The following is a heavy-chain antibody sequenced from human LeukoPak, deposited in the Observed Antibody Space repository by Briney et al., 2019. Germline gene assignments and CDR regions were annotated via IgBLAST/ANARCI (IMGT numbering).Heavy chain of an antibody. CDR1: GFKFDDYW. V-gene: IGHV3-7*01. CDR3: VTGRGDL. CDR2: IDGSEK. Sequence: GGSLRLSCAASGFKFDDYWMNWVRQTPGKGLKWVAMIDGSEKFYVDSVKGRFIISRDNAKNSLSLQMNSVRAEDAGVYYCVTGRGDLWGQGTLVTVSS. J-gene: IGHJ5*02.